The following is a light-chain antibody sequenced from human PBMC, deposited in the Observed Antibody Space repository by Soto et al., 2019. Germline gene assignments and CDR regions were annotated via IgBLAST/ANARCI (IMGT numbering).Light chain of an antibody. CDR1: QSISLS. CDR3: QQYRYFPWT. J-gene: IGKJ1*01. V-gene: IGKV1-5*03. CDR2: KAS. Sequence: DIQMTQSPSTLSASVGDRVTITCRASQSISLSLAWHQQKPGKAPKPLMYKASILESVAPSRFSGSGSGTEFTLTISSLQPDDFAPYYCQQYRYFPWTFGQGTKVEIK.